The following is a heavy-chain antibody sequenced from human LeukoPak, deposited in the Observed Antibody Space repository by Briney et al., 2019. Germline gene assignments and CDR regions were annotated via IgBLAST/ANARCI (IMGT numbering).Heavy chain of an antibody. D-gene: IGHD3-22*01. CDR1: GFTFSTYA. CDR2: VSGDGFST. V-gene: IGHV3-23*01. Sequence: PGGSLRLSCAASGFTFSTYAMSWVRQAPGKGLEWVSAVSGDGFSTFYAVSAKCRFSISRDNSTHTLYPQMNSLRAADTAVYYCAKFRVVTTSRGVGLDYWGQGTLVTVSS. J-gene: IGHJ4*02. CDR3: AKFRVVTTSRGVGLDY.